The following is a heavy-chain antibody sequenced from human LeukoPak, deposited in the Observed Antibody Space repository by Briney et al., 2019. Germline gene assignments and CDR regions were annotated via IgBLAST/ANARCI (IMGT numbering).Heavy chain of an antibody. CDR3: ARAQVVLYTDDYGDYRNYYGMDV. Sequence: SETLSLTCTVSGGSISSYYWSWIRQPPGKGLERIGYIYYSGSTNYNPSLKSRVTISVDTSKNQFSLKLSSVTAADTAVYYCARAQVVLYTDDYGDYRNYYGMDVWGKGTTVTVSS. CDR2: IYYSGST. J-gene: IGHJ6*04. CDR1: GGSISSYY. D-gene: IGHD4-17*01. V-gene: IGHV4-59*01.